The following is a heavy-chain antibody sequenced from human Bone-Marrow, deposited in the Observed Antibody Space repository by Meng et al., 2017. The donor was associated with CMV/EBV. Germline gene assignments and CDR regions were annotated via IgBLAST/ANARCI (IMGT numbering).Heavy chain of an antibody. D-gene: IGHD1-26*01. CDR3: ARDRNSGGRPQYYFDY. CDR2: INPSGGST. CDR1: GYTFTSYY. Sequence: ASVKVSCKASGYTFTSYYMHWVRQAPGQGLEWMGIINPSGGSTSYAQKFQGRVTMTRDTSTSTVYMELSSLRSEDTAVYYCARDRNSGGRPQYYFDYWGQGTLVTASS. J-gene: IGHJ4*02. V-gene: IGHV1-46*01.